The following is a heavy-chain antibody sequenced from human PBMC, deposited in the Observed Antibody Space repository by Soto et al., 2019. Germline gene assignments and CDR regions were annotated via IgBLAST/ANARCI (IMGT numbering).Heavy chain of an antibody. V-gene: IGHV3-33*01. D-gene: IGHD2-2*01. CDR1: GFTFSSYG. J-gene: IGHJ3*02. CDR3: ARPDCSSTSCYAHDAFDI. Sequence: GSLRLSCAASGFTFSSYGMHWVRQAPGKGLEWVAVIWYDGSNKYYADSVKGRFTISRDNSKNTLYLQMNSLRAEDTAVYYCARPDCSSTSCYAHDAFDIWGQGTMVTVSS. CDR2: IWYDGSNK.